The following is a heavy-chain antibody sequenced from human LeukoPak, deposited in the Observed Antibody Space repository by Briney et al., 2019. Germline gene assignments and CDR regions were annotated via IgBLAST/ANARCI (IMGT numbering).Heavy chain of an antibody. CDR3: AKDLQEGSSGWHYRYFDY. CDR2: ITATGTNT. CDR1: GFTFSNYA. V-gene: IGHV3-23*01. D-gene: IGHD6-19*01. Sequence: SGGSLRLSCAASGFTFSNYAMYWVRQAPGKGLEWVSAITATGTNTYYADSVKGRFTISRDNSKITLYLQMNSLRAEDTAVYYCAKDLQEGSSGWHYRYFDYWGQGTLVTVSS. J-gene: IGHJ4*02.